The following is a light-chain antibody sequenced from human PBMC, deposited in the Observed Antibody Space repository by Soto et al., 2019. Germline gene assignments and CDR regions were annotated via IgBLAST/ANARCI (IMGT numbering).Light chain of an antibody. CDR2: GAS. CDR3: QQYNNWPPLT. V-gene: IGKV3-15*01. CDR1: QSVGSH. J-gene: IGKJ4*01. Sequence: EIVMTQSPATLSVAPGEKATLSCRASQSVGSHLAWYQQKPGQAPRLLINGASTRATGIPARFSGSGSGTEFTLTISSLQSEDFAVYYCQQYNNWPPLTFGGGTKVDNK.